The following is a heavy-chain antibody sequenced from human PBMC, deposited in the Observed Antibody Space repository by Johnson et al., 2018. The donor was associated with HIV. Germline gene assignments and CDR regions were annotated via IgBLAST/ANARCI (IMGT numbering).Heavy chain of an antibody. CDR3: ARAWVNYYDSPDAFDI. V-gene: IGHV3-13*01. CDR2: IGSAGDT. J-gene: IGHJ3*02. D-gene: IGHD3-22*01. Sequence: VQLVESGGGVVQPGGSLRLSCAASGFTFSDYDMHWVHQATGEGLEWVSAIGSAGDTYYPGSVKGRFTVSREDAKNSFYLQMNSLRAGDTALYYCARAWVNYYDSPDAFDIWGQGTMVTVSS. CDR1: GFTFSDYD.